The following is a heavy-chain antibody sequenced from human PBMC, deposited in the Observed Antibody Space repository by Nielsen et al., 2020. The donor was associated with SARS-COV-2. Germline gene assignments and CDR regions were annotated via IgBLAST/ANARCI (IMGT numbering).Heavy chain of an antibody. CDR2: ITASGDYT. D-gene: IGHD3-10*01. Sequence: GESLKISCAASGFTFTSYAMAWVRQAPGKGLEWVSTITASGDYTYYADSVKGRFTISRDISQNTLYLQMNSLRAEDTAVYYCATQADGYKSPYDYWGQGTLVTVSS. CDR3: ATQADGYKSPYDY. J-gene: IGHJ4*02. CDR1: GFTFTSYA. V-gene: IGHV3-23*01.